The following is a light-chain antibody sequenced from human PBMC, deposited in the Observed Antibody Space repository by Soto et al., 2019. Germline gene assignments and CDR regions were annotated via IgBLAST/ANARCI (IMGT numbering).Light chain of an antibody. CDR2: GAS. CDR3: QQYDRSLQFT. V-gene: IGKV3-20*01. J-gene: IGKJ3*01. CDR1: QSVSSDY. Sequence: EIVLTQSLGTLSLSPGERATLSCRASQSVSSDYLAWYQLKPGQAPRLLIYGASSRATGIPDRFSVSGSGTDFTLTISRLEPEDFAVYCCQQYDRSLQFTFGPGTKVDI.